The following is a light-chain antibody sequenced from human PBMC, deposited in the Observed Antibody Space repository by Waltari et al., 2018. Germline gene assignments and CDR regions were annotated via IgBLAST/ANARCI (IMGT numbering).Light chain of an antibody. CDR2: EAT. CDR3: QRYNSYPIT. Sequence: DIQMTQSPSTLSASVGDRVTITCRASQSIGSWLAWYQQKPGKAPKLLIYEATSLESGVPSRFSASGSGTEFTLTISSLQPYDFATYYCQRYNSYPITFGPGTKVDI. V-gene: IGKV1-5*03. CDR1: QSIGSW. J-gene: IGKJ3*01.